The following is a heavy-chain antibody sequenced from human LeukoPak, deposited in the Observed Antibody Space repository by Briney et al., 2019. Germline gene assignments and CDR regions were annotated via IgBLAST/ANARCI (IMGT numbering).Heavy chain of an antibody. V-gene: IGHV4-4*07. CDR1: GGSISRYY. Sequence: SETLSLTCTVSGGSISRYYWSWIREPAGKGLEWIGRIYTSGSTNYNPSLKSRVTISVDTSKNQFSLKLSSVTAADTAVYYCARVGDSSGYYAFDIWGQGTMVTVSS. CDR3: ARVGDSSGYYAFDI. J-gene: IGHJ3*02. D-gene: IGHD3-22*01. CDR2: IYTSGST.